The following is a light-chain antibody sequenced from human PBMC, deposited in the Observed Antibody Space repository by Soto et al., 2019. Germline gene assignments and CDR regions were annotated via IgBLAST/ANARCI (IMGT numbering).Light chain of an antibody. J-gene: IGKJ5*01. CDR3: QQYGSSPPIT. CDR2: DAS. CDR1: QSVSSSY. V-gene: IGKV3-20*01. Sequence: EMVLTQSPGTLSLSPGERATRSCRASQSVSSSYLAWYQQKPGQAPRLLIYDASSRATGIPDRFSGSGSGTDFTLTISRLEPEDFAVYYCQQYGSSPPITFGQGTRLEIK.